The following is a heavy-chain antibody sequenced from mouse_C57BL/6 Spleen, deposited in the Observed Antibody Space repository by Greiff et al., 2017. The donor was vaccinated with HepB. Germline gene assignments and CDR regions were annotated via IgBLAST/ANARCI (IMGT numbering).Heavy chain of an antibody. CDR3: ARSGPPYAMDY. V-gene: IGHV1-80*01. Sequence: VKLMESGAELVKPGASVKISCKASGYAFSSYWMNWVKQRPGKGLEWIGQIYPGDGDTNYNGKFKGKATLTADKSSSTAYMQLSSLTSEDSAVYFCARSGPPYAMDYWGQGTSVTVSS. CDR1: GYAFSSYW. CDR2: IYPGDGDT. J-gene: IGHJ4*01.